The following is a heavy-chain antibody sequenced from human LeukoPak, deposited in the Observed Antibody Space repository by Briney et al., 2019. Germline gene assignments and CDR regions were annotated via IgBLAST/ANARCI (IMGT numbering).Heavy chain of an antibody. D-gene: IGHD2-2*01. V-gene: IGHV4-39*07. Sequence: PSETLSLTCTVSGGSISSSSYYWGWIRQPPGKGLEWIGSIYYSGSTYYNPSLKSRVTISVDTSKNQFSLKLSSVTAADTAVYYCASRYCSSTSCYVARYWFDPWGQGTLVTASS. J-gene: IGHJ5*02. CDR1: GGSISSSSYY. CDR3: ASRYCSSTSCYVARYWFDP. CDR2: IYYSGST.